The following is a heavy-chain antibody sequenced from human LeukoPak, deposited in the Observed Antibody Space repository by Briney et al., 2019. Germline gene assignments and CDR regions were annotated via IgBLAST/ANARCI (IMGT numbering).Heavy chain of an antibody. J-gene: IGHJ6*03. D-gene: IGHD1/OR15-1a*01. Sequence: GASVKVSCKASGYTFTSYGISWVRQAPGQGLEWMGWISAYNGNTNYAQKLQGRVTMTTDTSTSTAYMELSSLRSEDTAVYYCARTRGRQQNYYYYMDVWGKGTTVTISS. CDR1: GYTFTSYG. V-gene: IGHV1-18*01. CDR2: ISAYNGNT. CDR3: ARTRGRQQNYYYYMDV.